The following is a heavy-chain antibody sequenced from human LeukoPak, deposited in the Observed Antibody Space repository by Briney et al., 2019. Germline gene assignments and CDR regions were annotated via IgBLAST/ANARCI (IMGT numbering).Heavy chain of an antibody. CDR2: VYYSGDT. J-gene: IGHJ5*02. V-gene: IGHV4-59*08. Sequence: SETLSLTCTVSGDSVSGVYWSWIRQPPGKGLEWIGYVYYSGDTNYNPSLKSRVTMSLDTSKNQVSLRLSSVTAADTAVYYCAKGYNYAYGWFDPWGQGTLVTVSS. CDR1: GDSVSGVY. CDR3: AKGYNYAYGWFDP. D-gene: IGHD5-18*01.